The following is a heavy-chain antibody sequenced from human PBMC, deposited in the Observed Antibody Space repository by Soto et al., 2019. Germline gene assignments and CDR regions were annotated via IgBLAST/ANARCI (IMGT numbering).Heavy chain of an antibody. CDR2: IIPIFTTT. CDR1: GGSFSNSA. V-gene: IGHV1-69*18. CDR3: ARPSGLLGQFSALVDY. D-gene: IGHD3-3*01. J-gene: IGHJ1*01. Sequence: QVQLVQSGSEVRRPGSSVKVSCKASGGSFSNSAIAWVRQAPGQGLEWLGMIIPIFTTTNYAQKFKDRLTITADGSTSTAYMELSGRISEDTAVFFCARPSGLLGQFSALVDYWGQGTLVTVSS.